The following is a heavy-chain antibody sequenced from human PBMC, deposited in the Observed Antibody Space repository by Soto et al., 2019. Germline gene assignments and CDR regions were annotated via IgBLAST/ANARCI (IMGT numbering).Heavy chain of an antibody. Sequence: SETLSLTCAVSGDSISSGYYWAWMRQPPGKGLEWIGCIYHSGTTYYNPSLKSRVTISVDPSKNRFSLKLSSVTAADTALYYCARTTAVPNTLRSRYFFDYWGQGTLVTVSS. D-gene: IGHD4-17*01. CDR3: ARTTAVPNTLRSRYFFDY. CDR1: GDSISSGYY. V-gene: IGHV4-38-2*01. J-gene: IGHJ4*02. CDR2: IYHSGTT.